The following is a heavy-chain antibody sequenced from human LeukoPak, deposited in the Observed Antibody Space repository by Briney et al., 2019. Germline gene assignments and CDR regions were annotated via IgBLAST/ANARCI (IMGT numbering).Heavy chain of an antibody. D-gene: IGHD3-10*01. J-gene: IGHJ6*03. CDR3: ARDYGSGSYDNYYYYYMDV. CDR2: INWNGGST. CDR1: GFTFDDYG. Sequence: PGGSLRLSCAASGFTFDDYGMSWVRQAPGKGLEWVSGINWNGGSTGYADSVKGRFTISRDNAKNSLYLQMNSLRAEGTALYYCARDYGSGSYDNYYYYYMDVWGKGTTVTVSS. V-gene: IGHV3-20*04.